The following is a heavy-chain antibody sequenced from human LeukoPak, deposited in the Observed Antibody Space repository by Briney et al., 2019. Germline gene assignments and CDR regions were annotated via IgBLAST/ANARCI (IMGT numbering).Heavy chain of an antibody. D-gene: IGHD6-13*01. CDR1: GGSISSSSYY. CDR2: INHSGST. CDR3: ARRVRSWYPGRVNYFDY. J-gene: IGHJ4*02. Sequence: SETLSLTCTVSGGSISSSSYYWGWIRQPPGKGLEWIGEINHSGSTNYNPSLKSRVTISVDTSKNQFSLKLSSVTAADTAVYYCARRVRSWYPGRVNYFDYWGQGTLVTVSS. V-gene: IGHV4-39*07.